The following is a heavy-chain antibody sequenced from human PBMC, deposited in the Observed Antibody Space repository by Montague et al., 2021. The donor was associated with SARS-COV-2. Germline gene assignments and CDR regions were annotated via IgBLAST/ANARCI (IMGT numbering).Heavy chain of an antibody. J-gene: IGHJ6*02. V-gene: IGHV4-34*01. CDR2: INNSGST. CDR3: ARGSWHIVVVTAIRDGYYCIDV. D-gene: IGHD2-21*02. Sequence: SETLSLTCAVYGGSFSGYYWSWIRQPPGPGLEWIGEINNSGSTNYNPSLKSRVTISVDMSKNQFSLTLSSVTAADTVVYYCARGSWHIVVVTAIRDGYYCIDVWGQGTTVTVSS. CDR1: GGSFSGYY.